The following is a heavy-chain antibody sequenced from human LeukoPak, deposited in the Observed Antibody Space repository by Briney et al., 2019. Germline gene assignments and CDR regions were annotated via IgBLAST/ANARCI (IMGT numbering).Heavy chain of an antibody. J-gene: IGHJ4*02. V-gene: IGHV3-30*18. Sequence: PGRSLRLSCAASGFTFGSYGMHWVRQAPGKGLEWVAVVSHDGSNKYYADSVKGRFSISRDNSKNTLYLQMNSLSAGDTAIYYCAKDRPKYCGGDCSIFDYWGQGTLVTVSS. CDR3: AKDRPKYCGGDCSIFDY. D-gene: IGHD2-21*02. CDR2: VSHDGSNK. CDR1: GFTFGSYG.